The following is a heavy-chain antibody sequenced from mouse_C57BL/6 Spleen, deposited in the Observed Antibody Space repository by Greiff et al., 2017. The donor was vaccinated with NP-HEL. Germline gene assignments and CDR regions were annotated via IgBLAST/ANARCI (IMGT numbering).Heavy chain of an antibody. D-gene: IGHD6-1*01. CDR2: ISSGSSTI. V-gene: IGHV5-17*01. Sequence: EVQVVESGGGLVKPGGSLKLSCAASGFTFSDYGMHWVRQAPEKGLEWVAYISSGSSTIYYADTVKGRFTISRDNAKNTLFLQMTSLRSEDTAMYYCARQPPYYAMDYWGQGTSVTVSS. CDR1: GFTFSDYG. J-gene: IGHJ4*01. CDR3: ARQPPYYAMDY.